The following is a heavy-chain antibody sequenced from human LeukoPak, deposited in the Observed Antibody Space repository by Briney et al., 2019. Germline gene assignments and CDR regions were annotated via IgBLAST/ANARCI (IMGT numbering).Heavy chain of an antibody. CDR3: ARRWVYDKRAFDA. CDR1: GGSISSGGYY. Sequence: SQTLSLTCTVSGGSISSGGYYWSWIRQPPGKGLEWIGYIYYTGTTDSNPSLKSRVTISLDTSKNQFSLNLSSVTAADTAVYYCARRWVYDKRAFDAWGQGTMVTVSS. J-gene: IGHJ3*01. V-gene: IGHV4-61*08. CDR2: IYYTGTT. D-gene: IGHD3-16*01.